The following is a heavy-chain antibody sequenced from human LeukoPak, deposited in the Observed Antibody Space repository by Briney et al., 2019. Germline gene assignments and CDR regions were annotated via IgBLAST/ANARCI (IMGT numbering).Heavy chain of an antibody. D-gene: IGHD3-22*01. J-gene: IGHJ5*02. V-gene: IGHV1-2*02. CDR3: ARSYYYDSSGSEGSNWFDP. Sequence: MXXVRQAPGQXXXWMXXINPNSGGTNYAQKFQGRVTMTRDTSISTAYMELSRLRSDDTAVYYCARSYYYDSSGSEGSNWFDPWGQGTLVTVSS. CDR2: INPNSGGT.